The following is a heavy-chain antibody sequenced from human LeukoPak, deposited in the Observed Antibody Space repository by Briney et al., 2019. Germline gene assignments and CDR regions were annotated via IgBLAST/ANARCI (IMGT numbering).Heavy chain of an antibody. V-gene: IGHV3-7*01. CDR2: LKEDVSAR. D-gene: IGHD1-1*01. CDR3: GRVPLEGYYMDV. J-gene: IGHJ6*03. Sequence: GGSLRLSCVASGFSISSHWMSWVRQAPGKGLEWAASLKEDVSARNLVDSVKGRFTISRDNAKNSLYLQMNSLRAEDTAVYYCGRVPLEGYYMDVWGKGTAVTVSS. CDR1: GFSISSHW.